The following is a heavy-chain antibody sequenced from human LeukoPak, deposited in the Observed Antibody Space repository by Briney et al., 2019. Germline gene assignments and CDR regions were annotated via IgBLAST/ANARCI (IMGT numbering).Heavy chain of an antibody. D-gene: IGHD2-15*01. CDR3: AREGYNGADVNWVDP. V-gene: IGHV1-2*02. CDR1: GYTFTDYY. J-gene: IGHJ5*02. Sequence: ASVKVSCNTSGYTFTDYYLHWVRQAPGQGLEWLGWIKPKTSVTHYAPKFQGRVALTRATSIRTSYMELSMLTSDDTAVYYCAREGYNGADVNWVDPWGQGTLVTVSS. CDR2: IKPKTSVT.